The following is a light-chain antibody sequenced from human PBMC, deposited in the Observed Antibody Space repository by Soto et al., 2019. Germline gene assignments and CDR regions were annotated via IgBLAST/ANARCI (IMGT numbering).Light chain of an antibody. CDR1: QSVSRY. Sequence: ELVLTQSPATLSLSPGGSATLSCRASQSVSRYLAWYQQKPGQPLRLLIYDASKRAAGIPARFSGSGSGTDFTLTISSLEPEDFAVYYCHQRSNWSLTFGGGTKLEIK. CDR2: DAS. J-gene: IGKJ4*01. V-gene: IGKV3-11*01. CDR3: HQRSNWSLT.